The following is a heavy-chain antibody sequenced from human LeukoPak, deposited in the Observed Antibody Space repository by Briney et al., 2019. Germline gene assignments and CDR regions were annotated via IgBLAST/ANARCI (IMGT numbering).Heavy chain of an antibody. CDR2: IRGSGGST. CDR3: AKDLGYSSSEDAFDI. J-gene: IGHJ3*02. D-gene: IGHD6-6*01. CDR1: GFTFSSYA. Sequence: GGSLRLSRAASGFTFSSYAMSWVRQAPGKGLEWVSAIRGSGGSTYYADSVKGRFTISRDNSKNTLYLQMNSLRAEDTAVYYCAKDLGYSSSEDAFDIWGQGTMVTVSS. V-gene: IGHV3-23*01.